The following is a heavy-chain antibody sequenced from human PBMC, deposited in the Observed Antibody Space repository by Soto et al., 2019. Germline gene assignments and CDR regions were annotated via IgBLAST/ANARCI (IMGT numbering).Heavy chain of an antibody. J-gene: IGHJ6*03. CDR3: ARDAPEYSSSNNYYYYYMDV. CDR1: GGSISSYY. CDR2: IYYSGST. V-gene: IGHV4-59*01. D-gene: IGHD6-6*01. Sequence: SETLSLTCTVSGGSISSYYWSWIRQPPGKGLEWIGYIYYSGSTNYNPSLKSRVTISVDTSKNQFSLKLSSVTAADTAVYYCARDAPEYSSSNNYYYYYMDVWGKGTTVTVSS.